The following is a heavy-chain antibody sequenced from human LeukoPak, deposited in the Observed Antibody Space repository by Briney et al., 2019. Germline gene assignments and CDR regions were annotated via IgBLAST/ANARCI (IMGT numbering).Heavy chain of an antibody. D-gene: IGHD6-19*01. CDR3: TRAGSGWYDPHFDY. Sequence: GGSLRLSCIASGFTFSSYWMHWVRQVPGKGLMWVSRISTDGSDTSYADSVKGRFTISRDNAKSTLYLQMNSLRAEDTAVYYFTRAGSGWYDPHFDYWGQETLVTVSS. CDR1: GFTFSSYW. J-gene: IGHJ4*02. V-gene: IGHV3-74*01. CDR2: ISTDGSDT.